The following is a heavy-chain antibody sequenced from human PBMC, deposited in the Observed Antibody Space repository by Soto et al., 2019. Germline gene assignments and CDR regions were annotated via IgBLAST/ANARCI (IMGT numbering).Heavy chain of an antibody. CDR2: VYPDDSDI. V-gene: IGHV5-51*01. CDR1: GYSFGNFW. D-gene: IGHD1-26*01. Sequence: EVQLVQSGAEVKKPGESLKISCKGSGYSFGNFWIAWVRQMPGKGLEWMGIVYPDDSDIRYSPSFQGQVTISADKSVRTAYLHLSPLRASDPAIYYWAKTLVGGGALDIWGQGTVVTVSS. CDR3: AKTLVGGGALDI. J-gene: IGHJ3*02.